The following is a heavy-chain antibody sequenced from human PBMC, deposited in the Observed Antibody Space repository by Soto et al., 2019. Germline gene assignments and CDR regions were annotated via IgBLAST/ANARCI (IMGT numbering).Heavy chain of an antibody. J-gene: IGHJ6*03. Sequence: GGSLRLSCAASGFTFSSYWMSWVRQAPGKGLEWVASIKQDGSEKYYVDSVKSRSTISRDNAKNSLYLKMNSLRAEDTAVYYCAREYNWGTMIYYYYMDVWGKGTTVTVSS. CDR1: GFTFSSYW. V-gene: IGHV3-7*01. CDR3: AREYNWGTMIYYYYMDV. D-gene: IGHD1-20*01. CDR2: IKQDGSEK.